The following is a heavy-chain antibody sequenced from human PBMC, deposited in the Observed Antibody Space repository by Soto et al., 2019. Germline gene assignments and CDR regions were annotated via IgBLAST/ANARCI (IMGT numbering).Heavy chain of an antibody. CDR2: INPIFDTT. J-gene: IGHJ4*02. V-gene: IGHV1-69*08. CDR1: GGPYSKYS. D-gene: IGHD3-22*01. Sequence: QVQLVQSGTEVKKPGSSVTVSCKASGGPYSKYSISWVXXXXXXXXXXXGRINPIFDTTNYAQKFXXXATITADKSTSXVYXXLSXLXXXXXXXXXXXRSLLGDDYDSDGLDNWGQGTLVTVSS. CDR3: XRSLLGDDYDSDGLDN.